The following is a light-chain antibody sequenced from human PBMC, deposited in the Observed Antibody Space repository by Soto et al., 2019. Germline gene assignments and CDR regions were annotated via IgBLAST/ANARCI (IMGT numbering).Light chain of an antibody. J-gene: IGLJ7*02. Sequence: SYELTQPPSVSVSPGQTARITCSGDALPKKFASWYQQKSGQAPLLVIYDDSRRPSGIPESFSGSSSGTVATLTVTEAQVEDEADYYCYSLDHSGNILVFGGGTQLTA. V-gene: IGLV3-10*01. CDR1: ALPKKF. CDR2: DDS. CDR3: YSLDHSGNILV.